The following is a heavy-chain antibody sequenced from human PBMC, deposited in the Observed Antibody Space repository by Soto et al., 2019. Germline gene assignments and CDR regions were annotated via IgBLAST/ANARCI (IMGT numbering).Heavy chain of an antibody. Sequence: PGESLKISCKGSGYRFASYWIAWVRQVPGRGLEWMGIIYPGDSDTKYSPSFQGLVTMSVDKSTSTAYLQWNSLKAADTAVYYCARQGSSGYYYYGMDVWGQGTTVTSP. J-gene: IGHJ6*02. D-gene: IGHD3-10*01. CDR3: ARQGSSGYYYYGMDV. CDR1: GYRFASYW. V-gene: IGHV5-51*01. CDR2: IYPGDSDT.